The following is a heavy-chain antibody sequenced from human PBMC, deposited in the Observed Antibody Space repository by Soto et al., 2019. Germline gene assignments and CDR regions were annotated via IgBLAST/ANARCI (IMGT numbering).Heavy chain of an antibody. CDR2: INHSGST. D-gene: IGHD4-17*01. Sequence: SETLSLTCAVYGGSFSGYDWSWIRQPPGKGLEWIGEINHSGSTNYNPSLKSRVTISVDTSKNQLSLKLSSVTAADTAVYFCVRGPNVGEYIPYWGQGMLVTVSS. J-gene: IGHJ4*02. CDR3: VRGPNVGEYIPY. CDR1: GGSFSGYD. V-gene: IGHV4-34*01.